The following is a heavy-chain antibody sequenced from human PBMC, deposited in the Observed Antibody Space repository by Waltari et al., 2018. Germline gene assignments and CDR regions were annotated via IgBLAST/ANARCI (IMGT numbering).Heavy chain of an antibody. CDR3: ARGPTDGFWSSYYQGTFDI. V-gene: IGHV4-4*07. Sequence: QVQLQESGPGLVKPSETLSLTCPVSGGSISSFYWSWIRQPAGQGLEWIGRIYTSRSTNYNPSLKTRVTMSVDTSNNRFSLKLTSVTAADTAIYYCARGPTDGFWSSYYQGTFDIWGQGTMVTVSS. J-gene: IGHJ3*02. D-gene: IGHD3-3*01. CDR2: IYTSRST. CDR1: GGSISSFY.